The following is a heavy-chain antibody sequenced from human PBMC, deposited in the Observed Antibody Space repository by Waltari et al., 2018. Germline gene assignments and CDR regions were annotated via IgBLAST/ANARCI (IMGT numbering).Heavy chain of an antibody. V-gene: IGHV4-59*01. Sequence: QVQLQESGPGLVKPSETLSLTCTVSGGSISSYYWSWIRQPPGKGLGWIGYIYYSGSTNYNPSLKRRVTISVDTSKNHFARKLSSVTAADTAVYYCARGAVATPNWFDPWGQGTLVTVSS. J-gene: IGHJ5*02. CDR3: ARGAVATPNWFDP. CDR1: GGSISSYY. CDR2: IYYSGST. D-gene: IGHD6-19*01.